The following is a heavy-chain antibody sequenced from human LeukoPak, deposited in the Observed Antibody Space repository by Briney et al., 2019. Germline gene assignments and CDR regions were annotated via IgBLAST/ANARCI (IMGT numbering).Heavy chain of an antibody. J-gene: IGHJ4*02. CDR2: IYPGDSDT. D-gene: IGHD5-18*01. Sequence: GESLQISCKGSGYTFTSYWIGWVRQMPGKGLEWMGIIYPGDSDTRYSPSFQGQVTISADKSISTAYLQWSSLKASDTAMYYCARATTIQLWLLGFFDYWGQGTLVTVSS. CDR1: GYTFTSYW. V-gene: IGHV5-51*01. CDR3: ARATTIQLWLLGFFDY.